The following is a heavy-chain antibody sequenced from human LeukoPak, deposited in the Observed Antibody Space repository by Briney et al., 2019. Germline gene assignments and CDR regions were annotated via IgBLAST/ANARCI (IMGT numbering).Heavy chain of an antibody. Sequence: ASVKVSCKASGYTFTGNYMHWVRQAPGQGLEWMGWINPNSGGTNYAQKFQGRVTRTRDTSISTAYLELSRLRSDDAAVDYCSRDQDLGYYSSSGAFYIWGQGTMVTVSS. V-gene: IGHV1-2*02. J-gene: IGHJ3*02. CDR2: INPNSGGT. CDR1: GYTFTGNY. D-gene: IGHD6-6*01. CDR3: SRDQDLGYYSSSGAFYI.